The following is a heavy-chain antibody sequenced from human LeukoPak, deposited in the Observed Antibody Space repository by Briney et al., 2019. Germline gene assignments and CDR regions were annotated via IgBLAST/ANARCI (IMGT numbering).Heavy chain of an antibody. CDR3: AREVVQDYYDSSGYYYWARVWFDP. D-gene: IGHD3-22*01. J-gene: IGHJ5*02. CDR1: GFTFSDYY. V-gene: IGHV3-11*01. CDR2: ISSSGSTI. Sequence: PGGSLRLSCAASGFTFSDYYMSWIRQAPGKGLEWVSYISSSGSTIYYADSVKGRFTISRDNAKNSLYLQMNSLRAEDTAVYYCAREVVQDYYDSSGYYYWARVWFDPWGEGTLVTVSS.